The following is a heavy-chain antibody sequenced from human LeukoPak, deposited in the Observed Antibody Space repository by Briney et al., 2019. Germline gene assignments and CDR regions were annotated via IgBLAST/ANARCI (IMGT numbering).Heavy chain of an antibody. J-gene: IGHJ6*02. V-gene: IGHV3-20*03. Sequence: GGSLRLFYAASGFTFDDYGMSWVRQAPGKGLEWVSGINWNGGSTGYADSVKGRFTISRDNAKNSLYLQMNSLRDEDTALYYCARDGLYGDYGASSYYCYCIDVCGQGTTVTVSS. D-gene: IGHD4-17*01. CDR1: GFTFDDYG. CDR2: INWNGGST. CDR3: ARDGLYGDYGASSYYCYCIDV.